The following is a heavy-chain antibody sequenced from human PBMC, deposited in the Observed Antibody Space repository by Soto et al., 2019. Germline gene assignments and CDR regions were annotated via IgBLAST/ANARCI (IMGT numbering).Heavy chain of an antibody. J-gene: IGHJ5*02. D-gene: IGHD2-21*01. CDR1: GGSISSDY. V-gene: IGHV4-59*01. CDR3: ARDGIAHPSDFEP. Sequence: PSETLSLTCTVSGGSISSDYWSWIRQPPGKGLEWIGYIYYSGSTNYNPSLKSRVTISVDKSKNQFSLKMSSVTAADTAVYYCARDGIAHPSDFEPWGQGILVTVFS. CDR2: IYYSGST.